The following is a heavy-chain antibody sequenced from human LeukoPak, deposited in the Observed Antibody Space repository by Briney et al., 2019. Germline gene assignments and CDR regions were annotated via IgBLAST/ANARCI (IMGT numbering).Heavy chain of an antibody. J-gene: IGHJ4*02. CDR3: ARDLGYYDSSGYTDY. CDR2: IYYSGST. Sequence: PSETLSLTCTVSGGSISSSSYYWGWIRQPPGKGLEWIGSIYYSGSTYYNPSLKSRVTISVDTSKNQFSLKLSSVTAADTAVYHCARDLGYYDSSGYTDYWGQGTLVTVSS. V-gene: IGHV4-39*02. CDR1: GGSISSSSYY. D-gene: IGHD3-22*01.